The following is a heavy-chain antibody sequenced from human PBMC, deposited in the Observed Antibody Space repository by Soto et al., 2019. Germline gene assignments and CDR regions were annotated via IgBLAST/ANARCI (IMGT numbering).Heavy chain of an antibody. CDR2: ISNGGSAV. J-gene: IGHJ4*02. CDR1: RFTFSDYY. D-gene: IGHD6-19*01. Sequence: QVQLVESGGGLVKPGGSLRLSCAASRFTFSDYYMSWIRQAPGKGLEWVSYISNGGSAVYYADSVKGRFTISRDNAKNSLYLQMNSLRAEDTAVYFCAREGSGWYFDSWGQGTLVTVSS. V-gene: IGHV3-11*01. CDR3: AREGSGWYFDS.